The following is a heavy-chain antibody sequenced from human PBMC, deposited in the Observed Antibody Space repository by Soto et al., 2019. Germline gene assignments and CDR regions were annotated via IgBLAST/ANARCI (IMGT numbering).Heavy chain of an antibody. Sequence: PGGSLRLSCAASGFTFSSYAMSWVRQAPGKGLEWVSAISGSGGSTYYADSVKGRFTISRDNSKNTLYLQMNSLRAEDTAVYYCAKVVYYYGKARWFDPWGQGTLVTVSS. D-gene: IGHD3-10*01. CDR2: ISGSGGST. J-gene: IGHJ5*02. CDR3: AKVVYYYGKARWFDP. CDR1: GFTFSSYA. V-gene: IGHV3-23*01.